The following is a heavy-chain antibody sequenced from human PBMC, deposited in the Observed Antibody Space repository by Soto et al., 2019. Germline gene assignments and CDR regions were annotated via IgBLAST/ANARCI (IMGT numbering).Heavy chain of an antibody. J-gene: IGHJ4*02. D-gene: IGHD5-12*01. V-gene: IGHV3-23*01. CDR2: ITNTGGST. CDR3: AKGMATIDY. Sequence: GGSLRLSCAGSGFTFSSHAVSWVRQAPGKGLEWVSSITNTGGSTYYADSVRGRFTISRDNSKNTLYLQMNSLRAEDTAVYYCAKGMATIDYWGQGTLVTVSS. CDR1: GFTFSSHA.